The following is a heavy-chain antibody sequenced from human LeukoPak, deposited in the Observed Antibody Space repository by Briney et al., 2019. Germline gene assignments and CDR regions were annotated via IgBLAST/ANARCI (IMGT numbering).Heavy chain of an antibody. V-gene: IGHV3-33*01. J-gene: IGHJ5*02. CDR1: GFTFSSYG. D-gene: IGHD5-18*01. CDR2: IWYDGSNK. Sequence: PGGSLRLSCAASGFTFSSYGMHWVRRAPGKGLEWVAVIWYDGSNKYYADSVKGRFTISRDNSKNTLYLQMNSLRAEDTAVYYCARDDVDTAMVTWGQGTLVTVSS. CDR3: ARDDVDTAMVT.